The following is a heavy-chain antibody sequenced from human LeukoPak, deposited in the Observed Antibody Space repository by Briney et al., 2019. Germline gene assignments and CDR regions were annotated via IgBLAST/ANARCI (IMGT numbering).Heavy chain of an antibody. Sequence: GGSLRLSCAASGFTFSSYWMSWVRQAPGKGLEWVSVIYSGGSTYYADSVKGRFTISRDNSKNTLYLQMNSLRAEDTAVYYCARDLGGSWDYWGQGTLVTVSS. CDR3: ARDLGGSWDY. D-gene: IGHD1-26*01. J-gene: IGHJ4*02. CDR2: IYSGGST. V-gene: IGHV3-53*01. CDR1: GFTFSSYW.